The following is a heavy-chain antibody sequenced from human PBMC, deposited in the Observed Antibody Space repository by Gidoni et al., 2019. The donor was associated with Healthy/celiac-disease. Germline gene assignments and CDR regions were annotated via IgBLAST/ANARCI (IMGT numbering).Heavy chain of an antibody. J-gene: IGHJ2*01. Sequence: EVQLLESGGGLVQPGGSLRLPCAASGFTFSRYAMSWVRQAPGQGLEWVSAISGSGGSTYYADSVKGRFTISRDNSKNTLYLQMNSLRAEDTAVYYCAKGLGYSGYDYRWYFDLWGRGTLVTVSS. V-gene: IGHV3-23*01. D-gene: IGHD5-12*01. CDR3: AKGLGYSGYDYRWYFDL. CDR2: ISGSGGST. CDR1: GFTFSRYA.